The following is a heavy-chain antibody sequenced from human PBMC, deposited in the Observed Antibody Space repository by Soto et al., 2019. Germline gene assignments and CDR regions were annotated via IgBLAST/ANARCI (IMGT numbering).Heavy chain of an antibody. CDR2: ISNTGNTI. Sequence: GGSLSLSCAASGFPFSDYQMNWVRQAPGKGLEWISYISNTGNTIYYADSVKGRFTISRDNAKNSLFLQMNSLRAEDTAVYYCARDIVVATGGVPRHYGLDGWGEGTTVTVDS. V-gene: IGHV3-48*03. J-gene: IGHJ6*04. D-gene: IGHD2-2*01. CDR1: GFPFSDYQ. CDR3: ARDIVVATGGVPRHYGLDG.